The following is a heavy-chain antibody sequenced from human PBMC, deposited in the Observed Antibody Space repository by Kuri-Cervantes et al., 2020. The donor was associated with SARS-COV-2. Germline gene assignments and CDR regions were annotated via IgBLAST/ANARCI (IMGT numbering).Heavy chain of an antibody. CDR2: IYYSGST. CDR1: GGSISSYY. Sequence: ESLKISCTVSGGSISSYYWSWIRQPPGKGLEWIGYIYYSGSTNYNPSLKSRVTISVDTSKNQFSLKLSSVTAADTAVYYCARGISNHIYYYYYMDVWGKGTTVTVSS. V-gene: IGHV4-59*01. D-gene: IGHD4-11*01. CDR3: ARGISNHIYYYYYMDV. J-gene: IGHJ6*03.